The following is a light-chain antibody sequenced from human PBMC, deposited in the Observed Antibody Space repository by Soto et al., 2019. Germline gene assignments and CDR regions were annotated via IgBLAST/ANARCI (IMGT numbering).Light chain of an antibody. CDR3: HRYGRSPLIT. CDR1: QSVSSSY. CDR2: GAS. Sequence: EIVLTQSPGTLSLSPGERATLSCRASQSVSSSYLAWYQQRPGQAPRLLIFGASTRATGIPDRFSGSGSGTDFTLTISRLDPEDFAVYYCHRYGRSPLITFGQGTRLEIK. J-gene: IGKJ5*01. V-gene: IGKV3-20*01.